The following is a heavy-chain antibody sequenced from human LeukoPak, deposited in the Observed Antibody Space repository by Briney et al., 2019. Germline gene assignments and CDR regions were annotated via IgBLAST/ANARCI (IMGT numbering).Heavy chain of an antibody. D-gene: IGHD6-13*01. CDR2: IYYSGST. CDR3: ARLYSSS. CDR1: GGSISSYY. V-gene: IGHV4-59*01. Sequence: SETPSLTCTVSGGSISSYYWSWIRQPPGKGLEWIGYIYYSGSTNYNPSLKSRVTISVDTSKNQFSLKLSSVTAADTAVYYCARLYSSSWGQGTLVTVSS. J-gene: IGHJ4*02.